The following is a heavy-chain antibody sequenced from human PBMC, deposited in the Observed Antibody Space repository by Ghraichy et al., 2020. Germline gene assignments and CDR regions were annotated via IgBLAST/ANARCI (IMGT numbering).Heavy chain of an antibody. Sequence: SETLSLTCAVSGGSISSSNYYWGWIRQPPGKGLEWIGSIYYSGTTYYNPSLKSRVTISVDTSKNQFSLKLSSVSAADTAVYYCATGHILQSLARFDPWGQGTLVTVSS. CDR3: ATGHILQSLARFDP. CDR2: IYYSGTT. J-gene: IGHJ5*02. CDR1: GGSISSSNYY. V-gene: IGHV4-39*01. D-gene: IGHD3-3*01.